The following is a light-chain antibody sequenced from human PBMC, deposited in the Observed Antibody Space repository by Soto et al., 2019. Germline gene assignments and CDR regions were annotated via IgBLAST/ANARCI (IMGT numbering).Light chain of an antibody. J-gene: IGKJ3*01. CDR2: DAS. CDR1: QSISNN. CDR3: QQFNAWPLT. Sequence: EIVMTQSPATLSVSPGERVTLSCRASQSISNNLVWYQQKSGQAPRLLIYDASTRAAGIPVRFSGSGSGTEFTLTISSLQSEDFAVYFCQQFNAWPLTFGPGTKVEI. V-gene: IGKV3-15*01.